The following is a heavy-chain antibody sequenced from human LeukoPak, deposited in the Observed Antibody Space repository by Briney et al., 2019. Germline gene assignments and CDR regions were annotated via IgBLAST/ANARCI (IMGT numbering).Heavy chain of an antibody. J-gene: IGHJ5*02. CDR1: GDSVSRNRAA. D-gene: IGHD6-19*01. Sequence: SRTLSVTCAISGDSVSRNRAAWHWNRQSPSRGLEWLGRTYYRSKWYKDYAVSVKSRITINPDTSKNQFSLQLISVTREDMAVYYCAKEAVAGINLFDPWGQRTVVPGSS. V-gene: IGHV6-1*01. CDR2: TYYRSKWYK. CDR3: AKEAVAGINLFDP.